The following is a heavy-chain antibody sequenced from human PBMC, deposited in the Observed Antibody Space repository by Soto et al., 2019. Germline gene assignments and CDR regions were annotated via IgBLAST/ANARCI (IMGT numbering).Heavy chain of an antibody. Sequence: PGGSPRLSCAASGFTFSSYSMNWVRQAPGKGLEWVSYISSSSSTIYYADSVKGRFTISRDNAKNSLYLQMNSLRAEDTAVYYCARANYYGSPGDFDYWGQGTLVTVSS. V-gene: IGHV3-48*01. CDR1: GFTFSSYS. D-gene: IGHD3-10*01. CDR3: ARANYYGSPGDFDY. J-gene: IGHJ4*02. CDR2: ISSSSSTI.